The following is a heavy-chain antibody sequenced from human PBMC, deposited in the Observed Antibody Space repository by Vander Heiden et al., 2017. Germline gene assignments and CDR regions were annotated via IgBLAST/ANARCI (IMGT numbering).Heavy chain of an antibody. CDR3: AKDQAYNHDSTGDFDY. CDR2: ISSDGSKR. CDR1: GFTMYHYD. Sequence: QVQLVESGGGVVQPGRSLRLSCTASGFTMYHYDMHWVRQAPGKGLEWVAIISSDGSKRHYADSVKGRFTISRDNSRRALYLQMNSLRPEDTALYYCAKDQAYNHDSTGDFDYWGQGTLVTVSS. J-gene: IGHJ4*02. D-gene: IGHD1-20*01. V-gene: IGHV3-30*18.